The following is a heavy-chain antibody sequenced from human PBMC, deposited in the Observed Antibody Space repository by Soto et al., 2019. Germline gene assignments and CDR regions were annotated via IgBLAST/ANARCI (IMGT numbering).Heavy chain of an antibody. V-gene: IGHV1-8*01. Sequence: QVQLVQSGAEVKKPGASVKVSCKASGYTFTDYDVNWVRQAPGQGLEWMGWMNPDNGNTGYAQKFQGRITMTRDTSIRTAYMDLSSLRPEDTAVYYCARGPAEGEGATYYWGQGTLVTVSS. J-gene: IGHJ4*02. D-gene: IGHD1-26*01. CDR3: ARGPAEGEGATYY. CDR1: GYTFTDYD. CDR2: MNPDNGNT.